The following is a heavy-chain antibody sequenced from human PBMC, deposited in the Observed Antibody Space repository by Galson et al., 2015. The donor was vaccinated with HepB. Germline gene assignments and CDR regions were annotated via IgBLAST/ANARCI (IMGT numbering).Heavy chain of an antibody. CDR3: ARAPLRDY. CDR2: ITAYNGNT. Sequence: QSGAEVKKPGESLKISCKASGYTFTSYGITWVRQAPGQGLEWMGWITAYNGNTNYAGKLQGRVTMTTDTSTSTAYMELRSLRSDDTAVYYCARAPLRDYWGQGTLVTVSS. J-gene: IGHJ4*02. V-gene: IGHV1-18*04. CDR1: GYTFTSYG.